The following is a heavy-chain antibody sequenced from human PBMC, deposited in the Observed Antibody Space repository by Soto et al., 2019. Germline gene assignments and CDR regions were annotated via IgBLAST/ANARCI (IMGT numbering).Heavy chain of an antibody. V-gene: IGHV3-13*01. J-gene: IGHJ5*02. CDR3: VRDGGP. CDR2: IGTVCGK. CDR1: VFTFSTYD. Sequence: GWSLRLSCSASVFTFSTYDMHRVRQGPEKGLQWVSAIGTVCGKYYLDSVKGRFTISRENAKNSLYLQMSSLRAGDTAIYYCVRDGGPWGQGTLVTVSS. D-gene: IGHD3-3*01.